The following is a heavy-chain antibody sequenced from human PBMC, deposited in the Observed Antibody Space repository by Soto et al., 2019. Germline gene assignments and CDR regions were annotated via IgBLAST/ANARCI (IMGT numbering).Heavy chain of an antibody. V-gene: IGHV1-69*02. CDR1: GGPLRSYT. Sequence: SMKVSLKASGGPLRSYTISWVRQAPGQRLEWMGRIIPILGIANYAQKFQGRVTITADKSTSTAYMELSSLRSEDTAVYYCARGLLRYFDWSSDDAFDIWGQGTMVTVSS. CDR3: ARGLLRYFDWSSDDAFDI. D-gene: IGHD3-9*01. J-gene: IGHJ3*02. CDR2: IIPILGIA.